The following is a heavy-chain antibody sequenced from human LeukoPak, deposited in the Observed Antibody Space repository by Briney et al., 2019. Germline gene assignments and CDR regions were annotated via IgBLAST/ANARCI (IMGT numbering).Heavy chain of an antibody. V-gene: IGHV4-38-2*02. D-gene: IGHD6-19*01. CDR1: GYSISSGYY. J-gene: IGHJ4*02. CDR2: IYHSGST. Sequence: SSETLSLTCTVSGYSISSGYYWGWIRQPPGKGLEWIGSIYHSGSTYYNPSLKSRVTISVDTSKNQFSLKLSSVTAADTAVYYRARDQDSGWYYWGQGTLVTVSS. CDR3: ARDQDSGWYY.